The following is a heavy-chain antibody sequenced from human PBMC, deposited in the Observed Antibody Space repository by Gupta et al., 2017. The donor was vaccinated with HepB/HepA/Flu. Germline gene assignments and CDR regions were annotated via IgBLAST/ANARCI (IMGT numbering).Heavy chain of an antibody. V-gene: IGHV3-23*01. Sequence: EVQLLASGGGLVQPGGSLRLSCVASGFTFSDYAMSWVRQAPGKGLEWVSAISRSGGTTKYADSVQGLFTISRDNSKNTLYVQVNSLRAEDTAVYYCAKAIIPNYNSYYGLDVWAKGPRSPSP. CDR1: GFTFSDYA. CDR2: ISRSGGTT. CDR3: AKAIIPNYNSYYGLDV. J-gene: IGHJ6*02.